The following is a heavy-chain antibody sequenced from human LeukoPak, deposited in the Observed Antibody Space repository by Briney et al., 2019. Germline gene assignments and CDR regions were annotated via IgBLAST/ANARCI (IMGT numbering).Heavy chain of an antibody. CDR3: ARRTYSNYFFDY. V-gene: IGHV3-11*01. CDR1: GFTFSDYH. D-gene: IGHD4-11*01. J-gene: IGHJ4*02. Sequence: EGSLRLSCATSGFTFSDYHMSWIRQAPGKGLEWVSDISESGDTKFYTDSVKGRFTISRDNGKKSMYLQMNSLRAEDTAVYYCARRTYSNYFFDYWGQGTLVTVSS. CDR2: ISESGDTK.